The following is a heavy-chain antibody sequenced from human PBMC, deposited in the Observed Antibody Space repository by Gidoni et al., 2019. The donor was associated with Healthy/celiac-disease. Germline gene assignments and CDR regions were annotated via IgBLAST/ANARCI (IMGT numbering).Heavy chain of an antibody. V-gene: IGHV3-15*07. J-gene: IGHJ4*02. CDR1: GFTSSNAS. CDR3: TTDGGLGYGGWLYYFDY. Sequence: EVQLVASGGGLVKPGGSLRLSCAASGFTSSNASMNWVRQAPGKGLEWVGRIKSKTDGGTTDYAAPVKGRFTISRDDAKNTLYLQMNSLKTEDTAVYYCTTDGGLGYGGWLYYFDYWGQGTLVTVSS. CDR2: IKSKTDGGTT. D-gene: IGHD6-19*01.